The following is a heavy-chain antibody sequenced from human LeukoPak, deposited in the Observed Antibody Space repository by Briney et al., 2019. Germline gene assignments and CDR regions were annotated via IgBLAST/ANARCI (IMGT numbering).Heavy chain of an antibody. CDR2: IRSSGNTI. Sequence: GGSLRLSCAASGFTFSDYYMSWIRQAPGKGLEWVSYIRSSGNTIYYADSVKGRFTISRDNAKNSLYLQMNSLRAEDTAVYYCAREFLRATKRYWYFDLWGRGTPVTVSS. D-gene: IGHD2/OR15-2a*01. J-gene: IGHJ2*01. V-gene: IGHV3-11*01. CDR1: GFTFSDYY. CDR3: AREFLRATKRYWYFDL.